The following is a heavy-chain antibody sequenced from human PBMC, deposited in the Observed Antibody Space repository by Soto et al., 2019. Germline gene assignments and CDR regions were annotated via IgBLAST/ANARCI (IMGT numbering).Heavy chain of an antibody. CDR1: GFTFSSYG. CDR2: ISYDGSNK. Sequence: GGSLRLSCAASGFTFSSYGMHWVRQAPGKGLEWVAVISYDGSNKYYADSVKGRFTISRDNSKNTLYLQMNSLRAEDTAVYYCAKDDHDYWGQGTLVTVSA. J-gene: IGHJ4*02. V-gene: IGHV3-30*18. CDR3: AKDDHDY.